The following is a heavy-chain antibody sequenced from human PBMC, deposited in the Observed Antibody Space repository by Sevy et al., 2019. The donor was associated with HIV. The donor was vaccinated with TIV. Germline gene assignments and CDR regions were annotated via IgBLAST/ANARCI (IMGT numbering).Heavy chain of an antibody. V-gene: IGHV1-69*13. CDR3: ASGHYDGGGYRNYYGLDV. CDR2: FIPTFGTS. CDR1: GGNFDKSA. D-gene: IGHD3-16*02. J-gene: IGHJ6*02. Sequence: ASVKVSCKASGGNFDKSAISWVRQAPGQGLEWMGRFIPTFGTSNYAQRFEDRVTISAEQSTRTVYMEMKSLRVEDTAIYYCASGHYDGGGYRNYYGLDVWGQGTTVTVSS.